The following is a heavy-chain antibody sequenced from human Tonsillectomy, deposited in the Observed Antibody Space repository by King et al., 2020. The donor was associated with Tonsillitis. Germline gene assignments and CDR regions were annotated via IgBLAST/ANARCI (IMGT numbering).Heavy chain of an antibody. Sequence: QLVQSGAEVKKPGESLKISCKGSGYSFTSYWIGWVRQMPGKGLEWMGIIYPGDSDTRYSPSFQGQVTISADKSISTAYLQWSSLKASDTAMYYCARGVSSQAYCSGRYSFCFWGPGTMVHLSS. J-gene: IGHJ3*01. V-gene: IGHV5-51*01. CDR3: ARGVSSQAYCSGRYSFCF. CDR1: GYSFTSYW. CDR2: IYPGDSDT. D-gene: IGHD3-10*01.